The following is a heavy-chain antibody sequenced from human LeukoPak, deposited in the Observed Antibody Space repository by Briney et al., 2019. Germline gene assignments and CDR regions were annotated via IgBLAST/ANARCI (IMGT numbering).Heavy chain of an antibody. J-gene: IGHJ4*02. V-gene: IGHV3-7*02. Sequence: PGGSLRLSCAASGFTFSRYWMSWVRQAPGKGLERGANTNQDESEKYFVDSVKGRFTISRDNAKNSLYLEMNSLRDEDTAVYYCARVHRGYSYGRLDYWGQGTLVTVSS. CDR2: TNQDESEK. D-gene: IGHD5-18*01. CDR3: ARVHRGYSYGRLDY. CDR1: GFTFSRYW.